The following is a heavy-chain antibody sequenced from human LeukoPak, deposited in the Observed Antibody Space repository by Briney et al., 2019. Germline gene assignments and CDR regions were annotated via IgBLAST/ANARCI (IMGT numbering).Heavy chain of an antibody. D-gene: IGHD2-15*01. Sequence: ASVKVSCKASGCTFTSYGISWVRQAPGQGLEWMGWISAYNGNTNYAQKLQGRVTMTTDTSTSTAYMELRSLRSDDTAVYYCARAGYCSGGSCYSFFDYWGQGTLVTVSS. CDR3: ARAGYCSGGSCYSFFDY. J-gene: IGHJ4*02. CDR2: ISAYNGNT. V-gene: IGHV1-18*01. CDR1: GCTFTSYG.